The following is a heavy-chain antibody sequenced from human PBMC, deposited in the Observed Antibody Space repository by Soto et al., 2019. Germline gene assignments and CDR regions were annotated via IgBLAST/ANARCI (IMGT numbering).Heavy chain of an antibody. CDR1: GFTFDDYA. D-gene: IGHD2-2*02. CDR3: AKGPLPADISTFFDY. CDR2: ISWNSGSI. Sequence: EVQLVESGGGLVQPGRSLRLSCAASGFTFDDYAMHWVRQAPGKGLEWVSGISWNSGSIGYADSVKGRFTISRDNAKNSLYLQMNSLRAEDTALYYCAKGPLPADISTFFDYWGQGTLVTVSS. V-gene: IGHV3-9*01. J-gene: IGHJ4*02.